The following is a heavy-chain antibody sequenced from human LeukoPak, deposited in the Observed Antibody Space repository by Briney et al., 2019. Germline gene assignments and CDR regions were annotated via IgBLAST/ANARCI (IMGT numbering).Heavy chain of an antibody. CDR2: LSWNSGTI. J-gene: IGHJ4*02. CDR3: AKGSYAPYYLDS. Sequence: PGRSLRLSCAASGFTFDDYAMHRVRQAPGKGLEWVSGLSWNSGTIAYAESVKGRFTISRVNAKNSLYLQMNNLRPEDTAFYYCAKGSYAPYYLDSWGQGTLVTVSS. D-gene: IGHD2-2*01. CDR1: GFTFDDYA. V-gene: IGHV3-9*01.